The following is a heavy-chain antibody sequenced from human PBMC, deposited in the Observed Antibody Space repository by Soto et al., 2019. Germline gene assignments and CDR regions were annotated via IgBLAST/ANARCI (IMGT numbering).Heavy chain of an antibody. CDR1: GGSISSGDYY. CDR3: ASGGNGDDILTGFSLHS. Sequence: QVQLQESGPGLVKPSQTLSLTCTVSGGSISSGDYYWSWIRQPPGKGLEWIGYRYYSGYTYYNPSLTGRVTVSVDTSKSRSSLKLSSVTAADTAVYYCASGGNGDDILTGFSLHSWGQGTLVTVSS. V-gene: IGHV4-30-4*01. CDR2: RYYSGYT. D-gene: IGHD3-9*01. J-gene: IGHJ4*02.